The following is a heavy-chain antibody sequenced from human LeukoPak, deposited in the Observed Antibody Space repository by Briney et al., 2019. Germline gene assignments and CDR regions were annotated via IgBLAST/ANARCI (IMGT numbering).Heavy chain of an antibody. V-gene: IGHV5-51*01. CDR1: GSIFNSDW. CDR2: IHHGDSDI. D-gene: IGHD6-13*01. Sequence: GASLQISCQASGSIFNSDWIGWGRQLPGKGGEWMGVIHHGDSDIRYSPSFQAQVTISADTSSSTAYFQWSSLKASDTALYYCARCPRASAGAGFYFYGMDVWGQGTTVTVSS. CDR3: ARCPRASAGAGFYFYGMDV. J-gene: IGHJ6*02.